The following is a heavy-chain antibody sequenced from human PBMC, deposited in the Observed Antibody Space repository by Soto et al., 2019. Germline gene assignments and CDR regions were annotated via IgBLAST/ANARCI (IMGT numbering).Heavy chain of an antibody. CDR3: AKGPGAVVPAAKFHDAFDI. CDR1: GFTFSSYA. Sequence: GGSLRLSCAASGFTFSSYAMSWVRQAPGKGLEWVSAISGSGGSTYYADSVKGRFTISRDNSKNTLYLQMNSLRAEDTAVYYCAKGPGAVVPAAKFHDAFDIWGQGTMVTVSS. CDR2: ISGSGGST. J-gene: IGHJ3*02. D-gene: IGHD2-2*01. V-gene: IGHV3-23*01.